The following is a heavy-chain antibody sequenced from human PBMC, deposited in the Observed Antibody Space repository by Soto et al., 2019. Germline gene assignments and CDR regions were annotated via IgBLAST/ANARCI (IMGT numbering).Heavy chain of an antibody. J-gene: IGHJ1*01. CDR3: ARGTPLIFDTSGSPEYIQH. D-gene: IGHD3-22*01. V-gene: IGHV4-31*03. CDR1: GGSISSGGYS. Sequence: QVQLQESGPGPVKPSQTLFLTCTVSGGSISSGGYSLSWIRQHPGNVLEWLAPIPYSGSTYYNPSLKSRIHVSVDMSKNQFSLKLSSVSDADTAVYYCARGTPLIFDTSGSPEYIQHWGQGTLVTVSS. CDR2: IPYSGST.